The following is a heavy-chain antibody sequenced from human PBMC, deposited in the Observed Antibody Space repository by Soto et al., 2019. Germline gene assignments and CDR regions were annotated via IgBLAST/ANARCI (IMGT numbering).Heavy chain of an antibody. J-gene: IGHJ4*02. D-gene: IGHD1-26*01. V-gene: IGHV4-34*01. Sequence: QVQLQQWGAGLLKPSETLSLTCAVSGGSFSGYSWSWIRQPPGKGLEWIGEITHNGGTNYNPYRKSRVGISVDTSKKQLSLNLSSVTAADRAVYYCARVPYSGGHSDYWGQGTLVTVSS. CDR3: ARVPYSGGHSDY. CDR1: GGSFSGYS. CDR2: ITHNGGT.